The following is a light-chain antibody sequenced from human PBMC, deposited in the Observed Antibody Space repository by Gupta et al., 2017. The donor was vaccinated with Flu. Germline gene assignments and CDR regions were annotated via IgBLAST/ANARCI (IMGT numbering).Light chain of an antibody. J-gene: IGKJ4*01. Sequence: GDRVTITCRASQDIGNWLAWYQQKPQRAPKSLIFATSTLRSGIPSRFSGTGSGTDFTLTITGLQAEDVGTYYCQQYNSYPLTFGGGTKVEI. CDR3: QQYNSYPLT. CDR1: QDIGNW. CDR2: ATS. V-gene: IGKV1D-16*01.